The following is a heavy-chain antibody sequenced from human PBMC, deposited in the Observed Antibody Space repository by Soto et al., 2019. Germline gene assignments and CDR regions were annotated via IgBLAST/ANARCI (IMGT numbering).Heavy chain of an antibody. CDR2: IIPVLGVT. CDR3: ARRRYCGVDCYNKFYYGMDG. V-gene: IGHV1-69*02. Sequence: QVQLVQSGAEVRKPGSSVEVSCMASGSTFSSYTVNWVRQAPGQGLEWIGRIIPVLGVTHYARRFQGRVTIPAHRSRXXXYXXLTSRTSEDTAVYYCARRRYCGVDCYNKFYYGMDGWGQGTTVTVSS. CDR1: GSTFSSYT. D-gene: IGHD2-21*02. J-gene: IGHJ6*02.